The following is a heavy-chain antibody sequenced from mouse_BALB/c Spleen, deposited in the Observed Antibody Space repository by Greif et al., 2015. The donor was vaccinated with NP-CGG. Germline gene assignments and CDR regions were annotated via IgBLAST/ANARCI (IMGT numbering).Heavy chain of an antibody. J-gene: IGHJ2*01. CDR2: ISYDGSN. V-gene: IGHV3-6*02. CDR1: GYSITSGYY. CDR3: ARGPADDGYYHFDY. Sequence: ESGPGLVKPSQSLSLTCSVTGYSITSGYYWNWIRQFPGNKLEWMGYISYDGSNNYNPSLKNRISITRDTSENQFFLKLNSVTTEDTATYYCARGPADDGYYHFDYWGQGTTLTVSS. D-gene: IGHD2-3*01.